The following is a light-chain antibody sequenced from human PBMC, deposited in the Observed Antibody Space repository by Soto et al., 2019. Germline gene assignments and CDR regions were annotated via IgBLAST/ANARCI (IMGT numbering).Light chain of an antibody. CDR3: SSYGGGYNYV. J-gene: IGLJ1*01. CDR2: EVS. CDR1: STDVGGYNY. Sequence: QSALTQPPSAAGSPGQSVTTSCTGTSTDVGGYNYVSWYQQYPGKAPKLMIYEVSKRPSGVPDRFSGSKSGNTASLTVSGLQAEDEADYYCSSYGGGYNYVFGTGTKVTV. V-gene: IGLV2-8*01.